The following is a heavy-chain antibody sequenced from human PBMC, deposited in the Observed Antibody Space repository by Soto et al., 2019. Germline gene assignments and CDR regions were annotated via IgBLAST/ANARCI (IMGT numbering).Heavy chain of an antibody. Sequence: EVQLVESGGVVVQPGGSLRLSCAASGFTFDDYTMHWVRQAPGKGLEWVSLISWDGGSTYYADSVKGRFTISRDNSKNSLYLQMNSLRTEDTALYYCAKDGGDTGITGTNYFDYWGQGTLVTVSS. J-gene: IGHJ4*02. CDR3: AKDGGDTGITGTNYFDY. D-gene: IGHD1-20*01. V-gene: IGHV3-43*01. CDR1: GFTFDDYT. CDR2: ISWDGGST.